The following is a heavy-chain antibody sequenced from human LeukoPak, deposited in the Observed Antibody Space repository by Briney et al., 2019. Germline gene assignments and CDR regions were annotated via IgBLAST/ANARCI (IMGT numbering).Heavy chain of an antibody. V-gene: IGHV3-53*01. J-gene: IGHJ4*02. Sequence: GSLRLSCAASGFTVSSNYMSWVRQAPGKGLEWVSVIYSGGSTYYADSVKGRFTISRDNSKNTLYLQMNSLRAEDTAVYYCARARGVSTGYRPIDYWGQGTLVTVSS. D-gene: IGHD3-22*01. CDR2: IYSGGST. CDR3: ARARGVSTGYRPIDY. CDR1: GFTVSSNY.